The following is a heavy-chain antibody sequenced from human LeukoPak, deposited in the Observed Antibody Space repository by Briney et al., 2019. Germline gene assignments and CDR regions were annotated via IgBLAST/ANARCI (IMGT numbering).Heavy chain of an antibody. Sequence: PGGSLRLSCAASGFTFTSYEMNWVRQAPGEGLEWVSYISSSGSNKYYADSVKGRFTISRDNAKNSLYLQMNSLRAEDTAVYYCARVSLEGDGDQSDYWGQGTLVTVSS. CDR2: ISSSGSNK. J-gene: IGHJ4*02. CDR3: ARVSLEGDGDQSDY. D-gene: IGHD3-16*01. V-gene: IGHV3-48*03. CDR1: GFTFTSYE.